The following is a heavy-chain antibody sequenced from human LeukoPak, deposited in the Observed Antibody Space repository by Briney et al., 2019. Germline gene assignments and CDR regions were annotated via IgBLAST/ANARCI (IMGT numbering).Heavy chain of an antibody. J-gene: IGHJ4*02. V-gene: IGHV3-7*01. D-gene: IGHD2-15*01. Sequence: GGSLRLSCAASGFTFSSYWMSWVRQAPGKGREWVANIKQDGSEKYYVDSVKGRFTISRDNAKNSLYLQMNSLRAEDTAVYYCARAAGGLGYCSGGGCGFFDDWGQGTLVTVFS. CDR2: IKQDGSEK. CDR1: GFTFSSYW. CDR3: ARAAGGLGYCSGGGCGFFDD.